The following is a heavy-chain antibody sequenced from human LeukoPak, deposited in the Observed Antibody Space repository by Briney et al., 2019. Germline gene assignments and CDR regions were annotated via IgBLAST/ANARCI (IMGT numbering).Heavy chain of an antibody. J-gene: IGHJ5*02. V-gene: IGHV1-46*01. CDR2: ISPSGGST. D-gene: IGHD5-24*01. CDR3: ARDNSVRDEAWWFNP. Sequence: ASVKLSCKAFGYTFTSNYMHWVRQAPGQGPEWMGVISPSGGSTTYAQKFQGRVTLTRDMSTSTDYLELSSLRSEDAAVYYCARDNSVRDEAWWFNPWGQGTLVTVSS. CDR1: GYTFTSNY.